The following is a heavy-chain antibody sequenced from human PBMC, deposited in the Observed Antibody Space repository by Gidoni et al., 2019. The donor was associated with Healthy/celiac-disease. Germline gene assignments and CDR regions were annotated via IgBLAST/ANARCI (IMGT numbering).Heavy chain of an antibody. Sequence: QLQLQESGPGLVKPSETLSLTCTVSGGSISSSSYYWGWIRQPPGKGLEWIGSIYYSGSTYYNPSLKSRVTISVDTSKNQFSLKLSSVTAADTAVYYCARQHMWWRKLGAFDIWGQGTMVTVSS. D-gene: IGHD2-21*01. CDR2: IYYSGST. V-gene: IGHV4-39*01. CDR3: ARQHMWWRKLGAFDI. J-gene: IGHJ3*02. CDR1: GGSISSSSYY.